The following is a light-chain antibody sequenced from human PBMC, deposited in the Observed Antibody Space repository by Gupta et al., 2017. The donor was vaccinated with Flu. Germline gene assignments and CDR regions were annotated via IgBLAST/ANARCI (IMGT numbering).Light chain of an antibody. Sequence: SYELTQPPSVSVSLGQAATITCSGESVGEKIVSWFQQRPGRSPLLVSYSDDKRPSGLPERFFGSNYGSAANITISGNQAVDDAYYYCTEWDSGSSVFGGGTKMTVL. V-gene: IGLV3-1*01. J-gene: IGLJ3*02. CDR3: TEWDSGSSV. CDR2: SDD. CDR1: SVGEKI.